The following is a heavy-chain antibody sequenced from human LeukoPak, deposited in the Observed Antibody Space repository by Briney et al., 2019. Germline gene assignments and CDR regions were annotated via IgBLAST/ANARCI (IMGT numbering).Heavy chain of an antibody. CDR3: ARGSSYGSGSYNWFDP. V-gene: IGHV1-46*01. J-gene: IGHJ5*02. Sequence: GASVKVSCKASGYTFTTYYMHWVRQAPGQGLEWMGIINPSGGDTSYAQKFQGRVTMTRDTSTSTVYLELSSLRSEDTAVYYCARGSSYGSGSYNWFDPWGQGTLVTVSS. CDR1: GYTFTTYY. CDR2: INPSGGDT. D-gene: IGHD3-10*01.